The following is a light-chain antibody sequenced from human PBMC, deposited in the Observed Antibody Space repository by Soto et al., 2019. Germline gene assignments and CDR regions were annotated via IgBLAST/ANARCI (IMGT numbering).Light chain of an antibody. CDR2: DAS. V-gene: IGKV3-11*01. CDR1: QSVSSK. J-gene: IGKJ5*01. CDR3: QQRSNWPRIT. Sequence: EIVRTHSPATVALSPGERATLSCRASQSVSSKLAWYQQKPGQAPRLLIYDASNRATGIPARFSGSGSGTDFTLTISSLEPEDFALYYCQQRSNWPRITFGQGTRLEI.